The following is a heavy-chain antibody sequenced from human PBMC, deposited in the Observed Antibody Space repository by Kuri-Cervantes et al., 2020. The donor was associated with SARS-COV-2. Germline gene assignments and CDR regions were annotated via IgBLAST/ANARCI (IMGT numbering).Heavy chain of an antibody. D-gene: IGHD3-10*01. J-gene: IGHJ4*02. CDR3: ARLQITMVRGVDDY. Sequence: SETLSLTCTVSGGSISSHYWSWVRQPPGKGLEWIGSIYHSGSTYYNPSLESRVTISVDTSKNQFSLKLSSVTAADTAVYYCARLQITMVRGVDDYWGQGTLVTVSS. CDR1: GGSISSHY. CDR2: IYHSGST. V-gene: IGHV4-59*08.